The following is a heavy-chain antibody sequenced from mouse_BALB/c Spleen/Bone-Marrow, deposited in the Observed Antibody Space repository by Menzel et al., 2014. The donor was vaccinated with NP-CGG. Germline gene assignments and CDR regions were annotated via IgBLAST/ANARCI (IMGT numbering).Heavy chain of an antibody. D-gene: IGHD2-4*01. CDR3: ARHAYYDQTEVSFVY. J-gene: IGHJ3*01. Sequence: EVQGVESGGGLVKSGESLKLSCAASGFSFSNYGMSWVRQTPEKRLEWVATISGDGRYTFYSDSVKGRFTISRDNAKNNLYLQLSSLRSEDTALYYCARHAYYDQTEVSFVYWGQGTLVTVSA. V-gene: IGHV5-9-2*01. CDR1: GFSFSNYG. CDR2: ISGDGRYT.